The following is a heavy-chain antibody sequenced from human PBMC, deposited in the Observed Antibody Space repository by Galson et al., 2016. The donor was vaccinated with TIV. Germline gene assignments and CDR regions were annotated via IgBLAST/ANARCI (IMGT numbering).Heavy chain of an antibody. D-gene: IGHD6-13*01. CDR3: AGGLTSSSWSRYYFDY. CDR1: GFTFDDYA. V-gene: IGHV4-4*09. Sequence: LRLSCAASGFTFDDYALHWVRQTPGKGLEWIGYISTTGTTNYNTSLKSRLTISLDPSKNQFSLRLTSVTAADTAVYYCAGGLTSSSWSRYYFDYWAQGPRSPSPQ. CDR2: ISTTGTT. J-gene: IGHJ4*02.